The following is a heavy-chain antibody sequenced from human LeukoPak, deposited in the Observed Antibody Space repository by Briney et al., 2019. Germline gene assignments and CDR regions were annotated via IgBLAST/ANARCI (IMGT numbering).Heavy chain of an antibody. V-gene: IGHV3-11*01. CDR1: GFTFSDYY. CDR2: ISSSGSTI. D-gene: IGHD1-26*01. Sequence: NSGGSLRLSCAASGFTFSDYYMSWIRQAPGKGLEWVSYISSSGSTIYYADSVKGRFTISRDNAKNSLYLQMNSLRAEDTAVYYCARSYEWEAFPDYWGQGTLVTVSS. J-gene: IGHJ4*02. CDR3: ARSYEWEAFPDY.